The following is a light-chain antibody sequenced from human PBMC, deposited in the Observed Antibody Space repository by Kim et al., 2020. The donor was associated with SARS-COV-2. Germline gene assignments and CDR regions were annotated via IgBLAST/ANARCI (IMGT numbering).Light chain of an antibody. CDR1: KSISSD. CDR2: AVS. CDR3: QRSYSKS. Sequence: LSACVGDRVTFRGRASKSISSDLNWYQPKRGTDRLLLIYAVSSWQGGVPSSVSGSGSETDFTLTISRLQPEDSATYLCQRSYSKSFGQGTQLDIK. J-gene: IGKJ5*01. V-gene: IGKV1-39*01.